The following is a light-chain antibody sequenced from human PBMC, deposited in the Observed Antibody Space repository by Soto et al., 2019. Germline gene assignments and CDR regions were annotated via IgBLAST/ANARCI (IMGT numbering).Light chain of an antibody. CDR1: QTIISY. J-gene: IGKJ4*01. CDR3: QQSYSVPLT. V-gene: IGKV1-39*01. CDR2: STP. Sequence: DIQITQSPSSLSSSVLYIFTVTCLASQTIISYLNLFQQKPGKAPKLMIHSTPSLQSGVPSRFRGSGSGTDFTLTISSLQPEDFATYYCQQSYSVPLTFGGGTKVDIK.